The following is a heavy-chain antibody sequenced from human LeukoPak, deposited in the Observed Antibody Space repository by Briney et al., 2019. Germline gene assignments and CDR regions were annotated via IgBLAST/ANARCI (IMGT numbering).Heavy chain of an antibody. J-gene: IGHJ5*02. CDR2: ISGSGGRT. D-gene: IGHD2-2*01. V-gene: IGHV3-23*01. CDR1: EFTFSSYA. CDR3: AKDVYCSSTSCYLNWFDP. Sequence: GGSLRLSCAASEFTFSSYAMSWVRQAPGKGLEWVSAISGSGGRTYYAESVKGRFTISRDNSKNTLYLQMNSLRAEDTAVYYCAKDVYCSSTSCYLNWFDPWGQGTLVTVSS.